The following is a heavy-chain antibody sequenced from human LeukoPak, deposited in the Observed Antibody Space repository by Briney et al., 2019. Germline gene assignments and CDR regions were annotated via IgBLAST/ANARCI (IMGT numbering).Heavy chain of an antibody. J-gene: IGHJ4*02. CDR2: IKYDGNEE. V-gene: IGHV3-7*01. CDR1: GFTFSSYW. Sequence: GGSLRLSCAASGFTFSSYWMSWMRQAPGKGLEGGANIKYDGNEEYYVDSVRGRFTISRENAKNSLYLQLNSLRVEDTAVYYCKSGGAAPGSFDYWGQGTLVTVSP. D-gene: IGHD1-1*01. CDR3: KSGGAAPGSFDY.